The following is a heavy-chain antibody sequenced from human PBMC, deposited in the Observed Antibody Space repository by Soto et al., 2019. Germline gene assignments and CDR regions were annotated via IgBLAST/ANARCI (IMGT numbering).Heavy chain of an antibody. J-gene: IGHJ4*02. Sequence: QVQLVGSGGGLVKPGGSLRLSCAASGFIFSDFYMSWIRQAPGKGLEWVSHISGGASTIYYADSVKGRFTISRDNAKNSLYLQMNSLRAEDTAVYYCARGRKYSSSADCNFDYWGQGTLVTVSS. CDR3: ARGRKYSSSADCNFDY. V-gene: IGHV3-11*01. D-gene: IGHD6-6*01. CDR1: GFIFSDFY. CDR2: ISGGASTI.